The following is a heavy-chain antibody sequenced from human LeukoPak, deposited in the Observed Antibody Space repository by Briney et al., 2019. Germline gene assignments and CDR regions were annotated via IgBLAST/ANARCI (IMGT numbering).Heavy chain of an antibody. CDR2: ISYDGSNK. D-gene: IGHD3-16*01. CDR3: AKDLGGVIDY. Sequence: PGRSLRLSCAASGFTLSSYGVHWVRQAPGKGLEWVAVISYDGSNKYYADSVKGRFTISRDNSKNTLYLQMNSLRAEDTAVYYCAKDLGGVIDYWGQVTLVTVSS. V-gene: IGHV3-30*18. CDR1: GFTLSSYG. J-gene: IGHJ4*02.